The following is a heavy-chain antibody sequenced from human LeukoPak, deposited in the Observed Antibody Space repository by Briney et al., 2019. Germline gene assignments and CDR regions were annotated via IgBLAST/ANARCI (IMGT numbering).Heavy chain of an antibody. CDR2: INHSGST. J-gene: IGHJ4*02. CDR1: GGSFSGYY. D-gene: IGHD3-22*01. Sequence: PSETLSLTCAVYGGSFSGYYWTWIRQPPGKGLEWIGEINHSGSTNYNPSLKSRVTLSVDTSKNQFSLKLNSVTAADTAVYYCARYGLSGYTFDYWGQGTLVTVSS. CDR3: ARYGLSGYTFDY. V-gene: IGHV4-34*01.